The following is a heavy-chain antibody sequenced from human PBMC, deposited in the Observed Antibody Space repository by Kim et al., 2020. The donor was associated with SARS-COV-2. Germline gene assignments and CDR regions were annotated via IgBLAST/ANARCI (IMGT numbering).Heavy chain of an antibody. J-gene: IGHJ4*02. D-gene: IGHD2-2*02. V-gene: IGHV4-34*01. Sequence: NSNPSLKSRVTISVDTSKNQFSLKLSSVTAADTAVYYCAREGYQLLYIDYWGQGTLVTVSS. CDR3: AREGYQLLYIDY.